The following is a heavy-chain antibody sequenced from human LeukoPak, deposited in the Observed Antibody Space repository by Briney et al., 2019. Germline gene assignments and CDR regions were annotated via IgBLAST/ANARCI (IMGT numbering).Heavy chain of an antibody. D-gene: IGHD6-19*01. J-gene: IGHJ6*02. CDR1: GFTFSSYA. V-gene: IGHV3-48*04. CDR2: ISGSGTTI. Sequence: PGGSLRLSCAASGFTFSSYAMSWVRQAPGKGLEWVSYISGSGTTIHYADSLRGRFTISRDNAKNSVYLQMNSLRVDDTAVYYCAREVSVAGINGLDVWGRGTTVTVSS. CDR3: AREVSVAGINGLDV.